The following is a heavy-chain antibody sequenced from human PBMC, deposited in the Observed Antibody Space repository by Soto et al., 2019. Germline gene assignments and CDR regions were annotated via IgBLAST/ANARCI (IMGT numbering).Heavy chain of an antibody. D-gene: IGHD6-6*01. J-gene: IGHJ4*02. CDR3: ARDPYSSSTPDY. CDR1: GGSISSYY. Sequence: SETLSLTCTVSGGSISSYYWSWIRQPPGKGLEWIGYIYYSGSTNYNPSLKSRVTISVDTSKNQFSLKLSSVTAADTAVYYCARDPYSSSTPDYWGQGTLLTVSS. V-gene: IGHV4-59*01. CDR2: IYYSGST.